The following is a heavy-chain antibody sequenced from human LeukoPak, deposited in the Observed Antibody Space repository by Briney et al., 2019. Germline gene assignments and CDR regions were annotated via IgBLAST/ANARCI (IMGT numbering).Heavy chain of an antibody. V-gene: IGHV4-34*01. Sequence: SETLSLTCAVYGGSFSGYYWSWIRQHPGKGLEWIGYIYYSGSTYYNPSLKSRVTISVDTSKNQFSLKLSSVTAADTAVYYCARVPATIYYYGSGSYYNGGDWFDPWGQGTLVTVSS. J-gene: IGHJ5*02. CDR2: IYYSGST. D-gene: IGHD3-10*01. CDR1: GGSFSGYY. CDR3: ARVPATIYYYGSGSYYNGGDWFDP.